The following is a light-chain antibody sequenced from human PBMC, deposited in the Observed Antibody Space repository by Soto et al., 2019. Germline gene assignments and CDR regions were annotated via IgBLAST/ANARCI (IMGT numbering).Light chain of an antibody. CDR1: SSDIDAYNY. J-gene: IGLJ1*01. CDR3: GSYTTSSNYV. V-gene: IGLV2-14*01. CDR2: DAS. Sequence: QSALTQPASVSGSPGQSITISCTGTSSDIDAYNYVSWYQQHPGKAPKLMIYDASNRPSGISNRFSGSKSGNTASLTISGLQAADEADYYCGSYTTSSNYVFGTGTKVTVL.